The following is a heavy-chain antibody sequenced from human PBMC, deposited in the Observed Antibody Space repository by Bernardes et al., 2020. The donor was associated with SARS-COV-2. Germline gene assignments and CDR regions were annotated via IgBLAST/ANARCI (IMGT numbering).Heavy chain of an antibody. CDR2: ISAYNGNT. Sequence: ASVKVSCKASSYTFTKYVIIWVRQAAGHGLEWMGWISAYNGNTYYAQKLQDRVTMTTDTSTSTAYLELRSLRSDDTAVYYCARVGCGGDCYPNPRPYYYYGMDVWGQGTTVTVSS. V-gene: IGHV1-18*01. CDR1: SYTFTKYV. D-gene: IGHD2-21*01. CDR3: ARVGCGGDCYPNPRPYYYYGMDV. J-gene: IGHJ6*02.